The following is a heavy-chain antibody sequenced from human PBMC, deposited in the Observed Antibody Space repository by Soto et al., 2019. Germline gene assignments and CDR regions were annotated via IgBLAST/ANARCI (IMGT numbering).Heavy chain of an antibody. CDR2: LSGGGGST. CDR3: AKATRYDVLLTWRRGGYYYYMDV. J-gene: IGHJ6*03. V-gene: IGHV3-23*01. CDR1: GFTFTTYA. D-gene: IGHD3-3*01. Sequence: EVQLLESGGGLVQPGGSLRLSCAASGFTFTTYAMSWVRQAPGKGLEWVSGLSGGGGSTYYADSVKGRFTISRDNSKNTLYLQMNSLRVEHTAVYYYAKATRYDVLLTWRRGGYYYYMDVWGKGTTVTVSS.